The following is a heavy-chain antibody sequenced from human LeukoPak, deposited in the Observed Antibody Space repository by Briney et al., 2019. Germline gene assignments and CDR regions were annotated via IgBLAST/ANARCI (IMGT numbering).Heavy chain of an antibody. CDR3: ARGSRITMVRGVIDWDPNDY. CDR1: GGTFSSYA. J-gene: IGHJ4*02. CDR2: IIPIFGTA. D-gene: IGHD3-10*01. Sequence: SVKVSCKASGGTFSSYAIIWVRQAPGQGLEWMGGIIPIFGTANYAQKFQGRVTITADESTSTVYMELSSLRSEDTAVYYCARGSRITMVRGVIDWDPNDYWGQGTLVTVSS. V-gene: IGHV1-69*01.